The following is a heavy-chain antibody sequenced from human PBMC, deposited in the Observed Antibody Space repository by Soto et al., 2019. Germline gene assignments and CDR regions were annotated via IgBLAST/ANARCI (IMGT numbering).Heavy chain of an antibody. V-gene: IGHV3-74*01. D-gene: IGHD6-13*01. Sequence: EVQLVESGGGLVQPGESLRLYCAASGFTFSPFYMHWVRQAPGKGLEWASHINGDGTTTVYADSVKGRFTISRDNAKSTLYLQMRSLRPEDTAVYYCVRDRGYPDAFDIWGQGTMVTVSS. CDR2: INGDGTTT. CDR3: VRDRGYPDAFDI. CDR1: GFTFSPFY. J-gene: IGHJ3*02.